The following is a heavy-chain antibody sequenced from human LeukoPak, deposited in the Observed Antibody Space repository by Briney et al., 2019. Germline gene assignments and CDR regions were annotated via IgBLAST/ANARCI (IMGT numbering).Heavy chain of an antibody. CDR3: SRVGGDDVPFDY. J-gene: IGHJ4*02. V-gene: IGHV1-69*06. CDR1: GGTFSSYA. Sequence: SVKVSCKASGGTFSSYAISWVRQAPGQGLEWMGGIIPIFGTANYAQKFQGRFTMTEDTSTDTAYMELSSLRSEDTAVYYCSRVGGDDVPFDYWGQGTLVTVSS. D-gene: IGHD4-17*01. CDR2: IIPIFGTA.